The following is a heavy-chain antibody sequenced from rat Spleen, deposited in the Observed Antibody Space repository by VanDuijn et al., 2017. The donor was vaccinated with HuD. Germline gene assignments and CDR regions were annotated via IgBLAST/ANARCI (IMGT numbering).Heavy chain of an antibody. Sequence: QVRLKESGPGLVQPSQTLSLTCTVSGFSLISYAVNWVRQPPGKGLEWMGGIWGDGSTNYNLALKSRLSISRYTSKSQVFLKMNNLRPEDTGTSYCARHGMYTTDTGYFDYWGQGVMVTVSS. V-gene: IGHV2-13*01. CDR1: GFSLISYA. J-gene: IGHJ2*01. CDR2: IWGDGST. CDR3: ARHGMYTTDTGYFDY. D-gene: IGHD1-6*01.